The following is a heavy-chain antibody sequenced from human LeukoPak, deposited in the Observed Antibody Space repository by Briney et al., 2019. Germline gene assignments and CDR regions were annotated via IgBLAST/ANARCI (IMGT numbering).Heavy chain of an antibody. Sequence: SETLSLTCAVYGGSFSGYYWSWIRQPPGKGLEWIGEINHSGSTNYNPSLKSRVTISVDTSKNQFSLKLSSVTAADTAVYYCARTTRTRGQGTLVTVSS. CDR3: ARTTRT. J-gene: IGHJ4*02. CDR2: INHSGST. D-gene: IGHD1-1*01. CDR1: GGSFSGYY. V-gene: IGHV4-34*01.